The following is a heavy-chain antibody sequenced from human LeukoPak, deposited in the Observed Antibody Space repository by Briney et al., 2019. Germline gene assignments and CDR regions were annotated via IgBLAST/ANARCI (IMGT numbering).Heavy chain of an antibody. D-gene: IGHD6-13*01. J-gene: IGHJ4*02. CDR2: ISAYTGNT. CDR3: ARDGVAEAGVFDN. Sequence: GASVTVSCKASGYTFTIYGISWVRQAPGQGPEWMGWISAYTGNTNYAQNLQGRVTMTTDTSTSTAYMELRSLRSDDTAVYYCARDGVAEAGVFDNWGQGTLVSVSS. CDR1: GYTFTIYG. V-gene: IGHV1-18*01.